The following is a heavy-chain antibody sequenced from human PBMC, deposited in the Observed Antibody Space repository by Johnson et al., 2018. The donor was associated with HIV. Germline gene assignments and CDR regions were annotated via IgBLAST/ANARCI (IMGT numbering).Heavy chain of an antibody. V-gene: IGHV3-30*02. Sequence: QVQLVESGGGVVQPGGSLRLTCAASGFIFSSYGMHWVRQAPGKGLEWVAFIWYDGSRKYYPDSVKGRFTISRVNSKNTLFLQMNSLRAEDTAVYFCAKVHIAARWSDAFDIWGQGTMVTVSS. CDR3: AKVHIAARWSDAFDI. J-gene: IGHJ3*02. CDR1: GFIFSSYG. CDR2: IWYDGSRK. D-gene: IGHD6-6*01.